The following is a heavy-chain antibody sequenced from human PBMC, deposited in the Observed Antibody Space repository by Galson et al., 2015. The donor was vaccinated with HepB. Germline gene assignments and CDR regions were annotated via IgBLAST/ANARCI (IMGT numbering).Heavy chain of an antibody. CDR1: GFTFSSYS. D-gene: IGHD3-10*01. Sequence: SMRLSCAASGFTFSSYSMNWVRQAPGKGLEWVSSISSSSSYIYYADSVKGRFTISRDNAKNSLYLQMNSLRAEDTAVYYCARELVTMVRGVISLPSVWGQGTTVTVSS. CDR3: ARELVTMVRGVISLPSV. CDR2: ISSSSSYI. V-gene: IGHV3-21*01. J-gene: IGHJ6*02.